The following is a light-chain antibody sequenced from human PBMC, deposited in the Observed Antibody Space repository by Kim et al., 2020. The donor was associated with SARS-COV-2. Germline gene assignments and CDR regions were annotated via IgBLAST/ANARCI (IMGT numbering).Light chain of an antibody. Sequence: IQLTQSPSSVSASVGDRVTITCRASQDINTWLGWYQQKPGKAPKLLFYGASNLQSGVPSRFSGSGSGTDFTLTISRLQPDDCATYYCQQANSFPPWTFGQGTKVDIK. CDR1: QDINTW. V-gene: IGKV1-12*01. J-gene: IGKJ1*01. CDR2: GAS. CDR3: QQANSFPPWT.